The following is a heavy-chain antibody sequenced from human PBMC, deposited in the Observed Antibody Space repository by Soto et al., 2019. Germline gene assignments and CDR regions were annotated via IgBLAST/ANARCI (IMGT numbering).Heavy chain of an antibody. D-gene: IGHD2-2*01. CDR1: GFTFSSYG. CDR2: ISYDGSNK. Sequence: QVQLVESGGGVVQPGRSLRLSCAASGFTFSSYGMHWVRQAPGKGLEWVAVISYDGSNKYYADSVKGRFTISRDNSKNTLYLQMNSLRAEDTAVYYCARDGVGYCSSTSCHYYYYGMDVWGQGTTVTVSS. V-gene: IGHV3-30-3*01. J-gene: IGHJ6*02. CDR3: ARDGVGYCSSTSCHYYYYGMDV.